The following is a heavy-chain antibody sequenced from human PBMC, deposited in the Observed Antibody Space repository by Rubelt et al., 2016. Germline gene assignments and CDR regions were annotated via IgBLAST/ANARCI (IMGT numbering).Heavy chain of an antibody. CDR3: ASHGDYYYGMDV. J-gene: IGHJ6*02. CDR1: GYTFTSYY. V-gene: IGHV1-8*02. Sequence: EVKKPGASVKVSCKASGYTFTSYYMHWVRQAPGQGLEWMGWMNPNSGNTGYAQKFQGRVTMTRNTSISTAYMELSSLRSEDTAVYYCASHGDYYYGMDVWGQGTTVTVSS. CDR2: MNPNSGNT. D-gene: IGHD3-10*01.